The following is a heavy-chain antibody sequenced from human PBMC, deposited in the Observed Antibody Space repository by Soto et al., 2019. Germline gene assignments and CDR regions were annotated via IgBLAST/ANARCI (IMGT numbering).Heavy chain of an antibody. CDR1: GFSLSSKGMR. J-gene: IGHJ4*02. CDR3: ARSPGGFTVATYFFDY. V-gene: IGHV2-70*04. CDR2: IDWDDDK. Sequence: ESGPTLVNPTQTLTLTCTFSGFSLSSKGMRVSWIRQPPGKALEWLARIDWDDDKFYSPSLRTRLTISKDTSKNQVVLTMTNVDPKDTATYYCARSPGGFTVATYFFDYWGQGTLVTVS. D-gene: IGHD4-17*01.